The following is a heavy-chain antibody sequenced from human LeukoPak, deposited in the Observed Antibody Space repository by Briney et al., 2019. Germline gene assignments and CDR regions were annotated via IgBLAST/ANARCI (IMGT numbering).Heavy chain of an antibody. CDR1: GFTFSSYS. D-gene: IGHD4-17*01. CDR2: ISSSSSTI. CDR3: ARSTTVTTRWGNYYYYYMDV. J-gene: IGHJ6*03. Sequence: GGSLRLSCAASGFTFSSYSMNWVRQAPGKGLEWVSYISSSSSTIYYADSVKGRFTISRDNAKNSLYLQMNSLRAEDTAVHYCARSTTVTTRWGNYYYYYMDVWGKGTTVTVSS. V-gene: IGHV3-48*01.